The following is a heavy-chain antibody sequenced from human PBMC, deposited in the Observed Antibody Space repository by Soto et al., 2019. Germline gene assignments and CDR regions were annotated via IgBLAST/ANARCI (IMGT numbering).Heavy chain of an antibody. CDR2: IDPSDSYT. V-gene: IGHV5-10-1*01. CDR3: ARQGCSSTSCYVARDYYGMDV. CDR1: GYSFTSYW. J-gene: IGHJ6*02. D-gene: IGHD2-2*01. Sequence: PGESLKISCKGSGYSFTSYWISWVRQMPGKGLEWMGRIDPSDSYTNYSPSFQGHVTISAGKSISTAYLQWSSLKASDTAMYYCARQGCSSTSCYVARDYYGMDVWGQGTTVTVSS.